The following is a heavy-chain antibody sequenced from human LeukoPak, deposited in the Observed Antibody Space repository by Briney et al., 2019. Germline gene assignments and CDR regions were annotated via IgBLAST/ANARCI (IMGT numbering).Heavy chain of an antibody. CDR2: IIDNGGST. Sequence: GGSLRLSCAASGFTFSNYAMTWVRQAPGKGLEWVSAIIDNGGSTSYADSVKGRFTISRDNSKNTLYLQMNSLRAEDTAVYYCAKDYYGSGNCYTQGHDYWGQGTLVTVSS. CDR1: GFTFSNYA. J-gene: IGHJ4*02. D-gene: IGHD3-10*01. V-gene: IGHV3-23*01. CDR3: AKDYYGSGNCYTQGHDY.